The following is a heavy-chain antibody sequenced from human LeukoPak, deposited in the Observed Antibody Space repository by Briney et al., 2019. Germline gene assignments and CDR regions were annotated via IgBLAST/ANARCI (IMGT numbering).Heavy chain of an antibody. J-gene: IGHJ4*02. CDR3: ARKGHYYDSSGYYF. Sequence: TGGSLRLSCAASGFTFSSYSMNWVRQAPGKGLEWVSYISSSSSTIYYADSVKGRFTISRDNAKNSLYLQMNSLRDEDTAVYYCARKGHYYDSSGYYFWGQGTLVTVSS. CDR1: GFTFSSYS. V-gene: IGHV3-48*02. D-gene: IGHD3-22*01. CDR2: ISSSSSTI.